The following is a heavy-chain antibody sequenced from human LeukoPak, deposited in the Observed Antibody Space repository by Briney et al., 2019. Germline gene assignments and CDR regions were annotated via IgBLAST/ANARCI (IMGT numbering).Heavy chain of an antibody. CDR1: GGSFSGYY. CDR2: INHRGST. CDR3: AREVVAAAGTVDY. J-gene: IGHJ4*02. D-gene: IGHD6-13*01. Sequence: SETLSLTCAVYGGSFSGYYWSWIRQPPGKGLEWIGEINHRGSTNYNPSLKSRVTISVDTSKNQFSLKLSSVTAADTAVYYCAREVVAAAGTVDYWGQGTLVTVSS. V-gene: IGHV4-34*01.